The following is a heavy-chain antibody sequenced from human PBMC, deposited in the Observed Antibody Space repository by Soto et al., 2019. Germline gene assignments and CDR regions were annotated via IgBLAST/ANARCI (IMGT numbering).Heavy chain of an antibody. CDR1: GYSFAGYW. CDR2: IDPSDSQT. Sequence: PXEALKISCKGCGYSFAGYWITWVRQKPGKGLEWMGRIDPSDSQTYYSPSFRGHVTISATKSITTVFLQWSSLRASDTAMYYCARQIYDSDTGPNFQYYFDSWGQGTPVTGSS. CDR3: ARQIYDSDTGPNFQYYFDS. D-gene: IGHD3-22*01. J-gene: IGHJ4*02. V-gene: IGHV5-10-1*01.